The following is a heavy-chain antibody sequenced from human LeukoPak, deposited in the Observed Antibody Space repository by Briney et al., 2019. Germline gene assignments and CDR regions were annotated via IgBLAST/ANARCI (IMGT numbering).Heavy chain of an antibody. CDR1: GFTFSNAW. J-gene: IGHJ4*02. CDR3: TTDPSYYYDSSGSVASIDY. D-gene: IGHD3-22*01. V-gene: IGHV3-15*01. Sequence: PGGSLRLSCAASGFTFSNAWMSWVRQAPGKGLEGVGRIKSKSEGGTTDYAAPVKGRFTISRDDSKNTLYLQMNSLKTEDTAVYYCTTDPSYYYDSSGSVASIDYWGQGTLVTVSS. CDR2: IKSKSEGGTT.